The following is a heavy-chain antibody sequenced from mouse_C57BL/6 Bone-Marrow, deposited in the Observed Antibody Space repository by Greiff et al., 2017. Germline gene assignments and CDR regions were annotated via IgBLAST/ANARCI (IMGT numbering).Heavy chain of an antibody. CDR1: GFTFSSYG. CDR3: ARRSRTGAMCY. Sequence: EVMLVESGGDLVKPGGSLKLSCAASGFTFSSYGMSWVRQTPDKRLEWVATISSGGSYTYYPDSVKGRFTISRDNAKNTLYLQMSKLKSEDTAMYYCARRSRTGAMCYWGHGTSVTVAS. V-gene: IGHV5-6*02. CDR2: ISSGGSYT. J-gene: IGHJ4*01.